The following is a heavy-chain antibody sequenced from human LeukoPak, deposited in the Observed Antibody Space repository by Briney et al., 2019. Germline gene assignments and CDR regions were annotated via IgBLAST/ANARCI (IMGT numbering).Heavy chain of an antibody. J-gene: IGHJ6*03. Sequence: GGSLRLSCAASGFTFSDYYMSWIRQAPGEGLEWVSYISSSGSTIYYADSVKGRFTISRDNAKNSLYLQMNSLRAEDTAVYYCARDPMTTEGYYYYYMDVWGKGTTVTVSS. D-gene: IGHD4-11*01. CDR1: GFTFSDYY. V-gene: IGHV3-11*04. CDR3: ARDPMTTEGYYYYYMDV. CDR2: ISSSGSTI.